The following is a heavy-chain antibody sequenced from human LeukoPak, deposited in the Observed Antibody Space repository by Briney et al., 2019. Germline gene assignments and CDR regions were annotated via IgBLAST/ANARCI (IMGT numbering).Heavy chain of an antibody. CDR2: ISYDGSNK. CDR3: IVFGDSNH. D-gene: IGHD4-17*01. CDR1: GFTFSSYA. V-gene: IGHV3-30*14. J-gene: IGHJ5*02. Sequence: GGSLRLSCAASGFTFSSYAMHWVHQAPGKGLEWVAVISYDGSNKYYADSVKGRFTISRDTSKNTLYLQINSLRVEDTAVYYCIVFGDSNHWGQGTLVTVSS.